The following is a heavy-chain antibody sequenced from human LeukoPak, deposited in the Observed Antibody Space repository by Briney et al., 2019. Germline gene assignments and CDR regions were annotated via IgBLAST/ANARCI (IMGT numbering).Heavy chain of an antibody. J-gene: IGHJ4*02. CDR2: KYNSGST. CDR1: GGSISSYF. V-gene: IGHV4-59*08. Sequence: SETLSLTCTVSGGSISSYFWSWIRQPPGKGLEWIGYKYNSGSTNYNPSLKSRVTISVDSSKNQFSLKLSSVTAADTAVYYCARHREAAAFSGFDYWGQGTLVTVSS. D-gene: IGHD6-13*01. CDR3: ARHREAAAFSGFDY.